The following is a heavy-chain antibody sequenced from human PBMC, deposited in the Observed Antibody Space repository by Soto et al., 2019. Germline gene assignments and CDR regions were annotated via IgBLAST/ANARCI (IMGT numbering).Heavy chain of an antibody. D-gene: IGHD2-15*01. CDR3: TTDALGYCSGGSCYRNAFDI. CDR2: IKSKTDGGTT. Sequence: EVQLVESGGGLVKPGGSLRLSCAASGFTFSNAWMNWVRQAPGKVLEWVGRIKSKTDGGTTDYAAPVKGRFTISRDDSKNTLYLQMNSLKTEDTAVYYCTTDALGYCSGGSCYRNAFDIWGKGTIVTVSS. J-gene: IGHJ3*02. CDR1: GFTFSNAW. V-gene: IGHV3-15*07.